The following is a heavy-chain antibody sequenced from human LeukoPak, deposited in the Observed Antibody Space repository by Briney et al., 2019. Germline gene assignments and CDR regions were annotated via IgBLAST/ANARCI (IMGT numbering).Heavy chain of an antibody. Sequence: PSETLSLTCAVHGGSFSGYYWSWIRQSPGKGLEWIGEIGDGGSTNYNPSLKSRVTMSVDMSKDQFSQRLNSVTAADAAVYYCARWFYGHDYNWFDPWGQGTLVTVSS. V-gene: IGHV4-34*01. CDR1: GGSFSGYY. D-gene: IGHD3-10*01. CDR3: ARWFYGHDYNWFDP. J-gene: IGHJ5*02. CDR2: IGDGGST.